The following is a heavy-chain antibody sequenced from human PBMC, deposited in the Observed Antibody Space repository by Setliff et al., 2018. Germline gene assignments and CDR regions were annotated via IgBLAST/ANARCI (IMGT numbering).Heavy chain of an antibody. Sequence: GGSLRLSCAASGFTFSSYWMSWVRQAPGKGLEWVANIKQDGSEKYYVDSVKGRFTISRDNAKNSLYLQMNSLRAEDTAVYYCARAVTQIVVVVAATPVDYWGQGTLVTVSS. CDR2: IKQDGSEK. D-gene: IGHD2-15*01. CDR1: GFTFSSYW. J-gene: IGHJ4*02. CDR3: ARAVTQIVVVVAATPVDY. V-gene: IGHV3-7*01.